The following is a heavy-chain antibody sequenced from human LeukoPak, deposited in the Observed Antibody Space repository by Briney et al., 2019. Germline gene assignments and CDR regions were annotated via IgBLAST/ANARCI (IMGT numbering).Heavy chain of an antibody. D-gene: IGHD3-10*01. Sequence: SETLSLTCAVYGGSFSGYYWSWIRQPPGKGLEWIGEINHSGSTNYNPSLKSRVTISVDTSKNQFSLKLSSVTAADTAVYYGARRVTMVRGPATSRWFDPWSQGTLVTVSS. CDR2: INHSGST. V-gene: IGHV4-34*01. CDR1: GGSFSGYY. J-gene: IGHJ5*02. CDR3: ARRVTMVRGPATSRWFDP.